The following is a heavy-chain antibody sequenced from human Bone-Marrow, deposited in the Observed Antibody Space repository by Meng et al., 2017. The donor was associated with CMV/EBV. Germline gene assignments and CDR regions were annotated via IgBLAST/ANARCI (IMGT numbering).Heavy chain of an antibody. D-gene: IGHD3-22*01. Sequence: SETLSLTCAVYGGSFSGYYWSWIRQPPGKGLEWIGYIYSSGSTNYNPSLKSRVTISVDTSKNQFSLKLSSVTAADTAVYYCARYYDSSEYYFDYWGQGTLVTVSS. V-gene: IGHV4-59*01. J-gene: IGHJ4*02. CDR3: ARYYDSSEYYFDY. CDR2: IYSSGST. CDR1: GGSFSGYY.